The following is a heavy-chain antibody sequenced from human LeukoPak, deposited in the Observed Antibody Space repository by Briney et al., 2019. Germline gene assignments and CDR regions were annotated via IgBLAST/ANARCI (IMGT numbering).Heavy chain of an antibody. CDR3: ARGINYSGSGSYWFSNWFDP. D-gene: IGHD3-10*01. CDR2: ISYDGSNK. V-gene: IGHV3-30*04. CDR1: GFTFSSYA. Sequence: QPGGSLRLSCAASGFTFSSYAMYWVRQAPGKGLEWVAVISYDGSNKYYGDSVKGPFTISRDNSKNTLYLQMNSLRAEDTAVYYCARGINYSGSGSYWFSNWFDPWGQGTLVTVSS. J-gene: IGHJ5*02.